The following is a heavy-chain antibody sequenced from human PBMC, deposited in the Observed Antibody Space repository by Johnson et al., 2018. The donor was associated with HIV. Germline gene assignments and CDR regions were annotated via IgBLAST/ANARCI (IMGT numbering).Heavy chain of an antibody. V-gene: IGHV3-30*03. J-gene: IGHJ3*02. CDR2: ISSDGSNK. CDR3: ARDYRGALDI. CDR1: GFSFSNYA. Sequence: QVQLVESGGGLVKPGGSLKLSCAASGFSFSNYAMDWVRQAPGKGLEWVAVISSDGSNKNYADSVKGRFTISRDNAKNSLYLQMNSLRVEDTAVYFCARDYRGALDIWGQGTMVTVSS. D-gene: IGHD4-11*01.